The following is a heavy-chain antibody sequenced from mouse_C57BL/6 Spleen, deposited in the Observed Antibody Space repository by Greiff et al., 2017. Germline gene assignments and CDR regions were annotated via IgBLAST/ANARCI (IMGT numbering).Heavy chain of an antibody. V-gene: IGHV1-26*01. Sequence: EVQLQQSGPELVKPGASVKISCKASGYTFTDYYMNWVKQSHGKSLEWIGDINPNNGGTSYNQKFKGKATLTVDKSSSTAYMELRSLTSEDSAVYYCALWYSYAMDYWGQGTSVTVSS. CDR3: ALWYSYAMDY. J-gene: IGHJ4*01. CDR1: GYTFTDYY. CDR2: INPNNGGT. D-gene: IGHD2-1*01.